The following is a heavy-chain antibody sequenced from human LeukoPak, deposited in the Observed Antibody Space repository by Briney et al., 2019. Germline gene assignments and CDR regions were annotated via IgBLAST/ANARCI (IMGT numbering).Heavy chain of an antibody. V-gene: IGHV4-59*01. CDR3: ARYHSGSTRDYYYYMDV. J-gene: IGHJ6*03. CDR1: GGSISSYY. CDR2: IYYSGST. D-gene: IGHD1-26*01. Sequence: SETLSLTCTVSGGSISSYYWSWIRQPPGKGLEWIGHIYYSGSTNYNPSLKSRVTISVDTSKNQFSLKLSSVTAADTAVYYCARYHSGSTRDYYYYMDVWGKGTTVTVSS.